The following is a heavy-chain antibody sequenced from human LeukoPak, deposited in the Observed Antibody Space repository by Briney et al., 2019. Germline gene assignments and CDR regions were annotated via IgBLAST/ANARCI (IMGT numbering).Heavy chain of an antibody. V-gene: IGHV3-7*03. CDR1: GFTFSSYW. J-gene: IGHJ3*02. CDR2: IKQDGSEK. D-gene: IGHD3-16*01. Sequence: GGSLRLSCAASGFTFSSYWMSWVRQAPGKGLEWVANIKQDGSEKYYVDSVKGRFTISRDNAKNSLYLQMNSLRAEDTALYYCAMRSYVWGSYGPFDIWGQGTMVTVSS. CDR3: AMRSYVWGSYGPFDI.